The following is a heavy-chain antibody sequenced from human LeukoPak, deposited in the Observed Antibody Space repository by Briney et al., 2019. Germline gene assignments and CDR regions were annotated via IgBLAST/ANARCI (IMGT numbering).Heavy chain of an antibody. D-gene: IGHD2-2*01. CDR2: ISSSSTNR. CDR3: AREGIVVVAAAVGALDAFDI. CDR1: GFAFSDHY. V-gene: IGHV3-11*06. J-gene: IGHJ3*02. Sequence: GGSLRLSCAASGFAFSDHYMSWIRQAPGKGLEWVSCISSSSTNRDYAESVKGRFTISRDNAKNSLYLQMSSLRAEDTAVYYCAREGIVVVAAAVGALDAFDIWGQGTMVTVSS.